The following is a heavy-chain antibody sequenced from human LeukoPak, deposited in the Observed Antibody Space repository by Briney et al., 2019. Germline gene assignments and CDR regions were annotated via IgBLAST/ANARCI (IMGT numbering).Heavy chain of an antibody. CDR2: IRSKTNDYAT. J-gene: IGHJ4*02. CDR1: GFTFSDSA. Sequence: PGRSLRLSCAASGFTFSDSAMHWVRQASGKGLEWVGRIRSKTNDYATAYTASMKGRFTISRDDSKNMAYLQMNSLKTEDTAVYYCTNSFSDFWIDSWGRGTLVTVSS. V-gene: IGHV3-73*01. D-gene: IGHD3-3*01. CDR3: TNSFSDFWIDS.